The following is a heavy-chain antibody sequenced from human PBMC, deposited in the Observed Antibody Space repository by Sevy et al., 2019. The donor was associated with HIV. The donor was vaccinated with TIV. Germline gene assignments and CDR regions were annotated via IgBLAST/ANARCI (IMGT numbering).Heavy chain of an antibody. D-gene: IGHD4-4*01. J-gene: IGHJ6*02. CDR2: INSDGSST. CDR3: ATYSRYLYYYYGMDV. Sequence: GGSLRLSCAASGFTFSSYWMHWVRQAPGKGLVWVSRINSDGSSTSYADSVKGRFTISRDNAKNTLYLQMNSLRAEDTAVYYCATYSRYLYYYYGMDVWGQGTTVTVSS. V-gene: IGHV3-74*01. CDR1: GFTFSSYW.